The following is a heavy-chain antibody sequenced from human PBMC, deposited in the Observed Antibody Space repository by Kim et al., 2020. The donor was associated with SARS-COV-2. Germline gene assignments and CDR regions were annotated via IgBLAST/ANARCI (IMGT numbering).Heavy chain of an antibody. Sequence: AVCVKGRFTNSRDNSRNTVSLQMNPLTVEDTAVYYCAKGRSSGKVDWFDPWGQGTLVTVAS. V-gene: IGHV3-23*01. CDR3: AKGRSSGKVDWFDP. D-gene: IGHD5-12*01. J-gene: IGHJ5*02.